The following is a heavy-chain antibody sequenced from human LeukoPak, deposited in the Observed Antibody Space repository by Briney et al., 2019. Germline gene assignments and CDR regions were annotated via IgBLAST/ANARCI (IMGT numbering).Heavy chain of an antibody. CDR3: AREASPMVRGNFDY. D-gene: IGHD3-10*01. J-gene: IGHJ4*02. Sequence: PGGSLRLSCAASGFTFSSYGMNWVRQAPGKGLEWVSYISSSSGTIYYADSVKGRFTISRDNAKNSLYLQMNSLRAEDTAVYYCAREASPMVRGNFDYWGQGTLVTVSS. CDR2: ISSSSGTI. CDR1: GFTFSSYG. V-gene: IGHV3-48*01.